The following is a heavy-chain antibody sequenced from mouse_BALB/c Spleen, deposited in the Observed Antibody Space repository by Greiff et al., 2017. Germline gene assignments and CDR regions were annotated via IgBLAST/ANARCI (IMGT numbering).Heavy chain of an antibody. V-gene: IGHV3-6*02. Sequence: EVQLQESGPGLVKPSQSLSLTCSVTGYSITSGYYWNWIRQFPGNKLEWMGYISYDGSNNYNPSLKNRISITRDTSKNQFFLKLNSVTTEDTATYYCASGVVITTATDYWGQGTTLTVSS. CDR2: ISYDGSN. CDR1: GYSITSGYY. D-gene: IGHD1-2*01. CDR3: ASGVVITTATDY. J-gene: IGHJ2*01.